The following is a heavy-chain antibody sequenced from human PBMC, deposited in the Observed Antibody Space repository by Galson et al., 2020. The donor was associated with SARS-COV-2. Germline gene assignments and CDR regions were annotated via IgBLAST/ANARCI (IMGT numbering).Heavy chain of an antibody. V-gene: IGHV4-34*01. D-gene: IGHD4-17*01. CDR2: INQSGDT. CDR1: GGPFSAFY. CDR3: ARAKSTVPSDY. Sequence: SETLSLTCAVYGGPFSAFYWSWIRQPPGKGLEWIGEINQSGDTNYNPSLMSRVTISIDTSEKHFSLRLSSVTATDTAVYYCARAKSTVPSDYWGQGTLVTVSS. J-gene: IGHJ4*02.